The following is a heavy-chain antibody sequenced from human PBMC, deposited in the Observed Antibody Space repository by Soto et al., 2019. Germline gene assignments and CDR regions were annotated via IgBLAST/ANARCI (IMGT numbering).Heavy chain of an antibody. V-gene: IGHV4-30-4*01. J-gene: IGHJ4*02. CDR1: GGSISSGDYY. CDR3: ARGGYCSSTSCYEQTFDY. CDR2: IYYSGST. D-gene: IGHD2-2*01. Sequence: QVQLQESGPGLVKPSQTLSLTCTVSGGSISSGDYYWSWIRQPPGKGLEWIGYIYYSGSTYYNPSLKSRVTISVDTSKNQFSLKLSSVTAADTAVYYCARGGYCSSTSCYEQTFDYWGQGTLVTVSS.